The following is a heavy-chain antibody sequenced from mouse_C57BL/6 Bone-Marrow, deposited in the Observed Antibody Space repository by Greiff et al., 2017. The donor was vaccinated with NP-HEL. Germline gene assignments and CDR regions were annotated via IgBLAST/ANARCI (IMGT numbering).Heavy chain of an antibody. V-gene: IGHV5-16*01. J-gene: IGHJ4*01. CDR1: GFTFSDYY. Sequence: EVKLVESEGGLVQPGSSMKLSCTTSGFTFSDYYMGWVRQVPEKGLDWVANINYDGSSTYYLDSLKSRFIISRDNSTSILYLQLSSLKSEDTATYYCAREGGLRRRTYAMDYWGQGTSVTVSS. CDR2: INYDGSST. CDR3: AREGGLRRRTYAMDY. D-gene: IGHD2-4*01.